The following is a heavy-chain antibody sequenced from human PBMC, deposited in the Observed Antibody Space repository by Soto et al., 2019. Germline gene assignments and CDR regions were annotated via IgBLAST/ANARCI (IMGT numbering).Heavy chain of an antibody. Sequence: GGSLRLSCAASGFTFSSYGMHWVRQAPGKGLEWVAVISYDGSNKYYADSVKGRFTISRDNSKNTLYLQMNSLRAEDTAVYYCAKDLNYDFWSGAFDYWGQGTLVTVSS. CDR3: AKDLNYDFWSGAFDY. V-gene: IGHV3-30*18. D-gene: IGHD3-3*01. CDR1: GFTFSSYG. CDR2: ISYDGSNK. J-gene: IGHJ4*02.